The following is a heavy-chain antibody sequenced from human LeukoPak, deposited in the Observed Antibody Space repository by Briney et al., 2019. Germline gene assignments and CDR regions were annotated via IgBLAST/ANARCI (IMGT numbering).Heavy chain of an antibody. V-gene: IGHV3-15*01. D-gene: IGHD3-3*01. CDR3: TTGFAVSYYDFWSGRGAFDI. CDR2: IKSKTDGGTT. Sequence: PGGSLRLSCAASGFTFSSYGMHWVRQAPGKGLEWVGRIKSKTDGGTTDYAAPVKGRFTISRDDSKNTLYLQMNSLKTEDTAVYYCTTGFAVSYYDFWSGRGAFDIWGQGTMVTVSS. J-gene: IGHJ3*02. CDR1: GFTFSSYG.